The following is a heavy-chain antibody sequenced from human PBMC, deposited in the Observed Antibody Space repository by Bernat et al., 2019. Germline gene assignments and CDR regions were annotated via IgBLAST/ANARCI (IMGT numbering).Heavy chain of an antibody. D-gene: IGHD2-21*02. CDR1: GDSCSTHW. V-gene: IGHV5-51*01. CDR2: IHPGDSDT. CDR3: ARHACGGDCYSDY. J-gene: IGHJ4*02. Sequence: EVQLVQSGAEVKKPGESLKISCKGSGDSCSTHWIAWVRQMPGKGLECMGIIHPGDSDTKYSPSFQGQVTISADKSINTAYLQLGGLRASDTAMYYCARHACGGDCYSDYWGQGTLVTVSS.